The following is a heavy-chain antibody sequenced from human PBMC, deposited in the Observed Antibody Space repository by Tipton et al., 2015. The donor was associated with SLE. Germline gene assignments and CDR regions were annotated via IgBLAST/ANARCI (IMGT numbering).Heavy chain of an antibody. CDR1: GGSISSNY. CDR2: ISDGGGT. Sequence: TLSLTCSVSGGSISSNYWIWIRQPPGKGLDWIGYISDGGGTNYNPSLKSRVTISVDTSKNQFSLRLGSVTAADTAMYYCARDYGDFNWFDPWGQGTLVIVSS. V-gene: IGHV4-59*08. J-gene: IGHJ5*02. D-gene: IGHD4-17*01. CDR3: ARDYGDFNWFDP.